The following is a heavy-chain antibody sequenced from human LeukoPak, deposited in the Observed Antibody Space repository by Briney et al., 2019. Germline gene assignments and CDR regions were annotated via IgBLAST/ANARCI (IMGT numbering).Heavy chain of an antibody. J-gene: IGHJ4*02. Sequence: GGSLRLSCAASGFTFSSYAMSWVRQAPGKGLEWVSAISGSGGSTYYADSVKGRFTTSRDNSKNTLYLQMNSLRAEDTAVYYCAKSLVMTTVTMGYWGQGTLVTVSS. D-gene: IGHD4-17*01. CDR1: GFTFSSYA. CDR2: ISGSGGST. CDR3: AKSLVMTTVTMGY. V-gene: IGHV3-23*01.